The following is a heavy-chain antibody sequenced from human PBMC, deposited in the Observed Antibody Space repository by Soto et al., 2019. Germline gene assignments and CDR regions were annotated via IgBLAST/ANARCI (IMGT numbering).Heavy chain of an antibody. J-gene: IGHJ6*02. CDR1: GFTFSSYE. Sequence: GGSLRLSCAASGFTFSSYEMNWVRQAPGKGLEWVSYISSSGSTIYYADSVKGRFTISRDNAKNSLYLQMNSLRAEDTAVYYCARAEIVVVAAALPYYYYGIDVWGQGTSVTVCS. D-gene: IGHD2-2*01. V-gene: IGHV3-48*03. CDR3: ARAEIVVVAAALPYYYYGIDV. CDR2: ISSSGSTI.